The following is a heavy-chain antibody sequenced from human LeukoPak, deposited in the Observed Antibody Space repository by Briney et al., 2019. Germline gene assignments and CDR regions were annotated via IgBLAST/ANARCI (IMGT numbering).Heavy chain of an antibody. D-gene: IGHD3-3*01. V-gene: IGHV3-7*04. J-gene: IGHJ4*02. CDR1: GFTFSSYW. Sequence: GGSLRLSCAASGFTFSSYWMSWGGQAPGHVLELVANIKQDGSEKYYVDSVKGRFTISRDNAKNSLYLQMNSLRAEDTAVYYCARDMLNYDFWSGYLNWGQGTLVTVSS. CDR3: ARDMLNYDFWSGYLN. CDR2: IKQDGSEK.